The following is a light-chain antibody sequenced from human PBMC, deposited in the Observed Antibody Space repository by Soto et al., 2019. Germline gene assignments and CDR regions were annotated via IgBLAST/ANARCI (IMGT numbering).Light chain of an antibody. Sequence: QSVLTQPPSASGSPGQSVTISCTGTSSDVGGYNYVSWYQRHPGKAPKLMIFEVTKRPSGVPDRFSGSKSGNTASLTVSGLQAEDEFDYYCSSYAGSNNFVFGAGTKVTVL. J-gene: IGLJ1*01. CDR2: EVT. CDR1: SSDVGGYNY. V-gene: IGLV2-8*01. CDR3: SSYAGSNNFV.